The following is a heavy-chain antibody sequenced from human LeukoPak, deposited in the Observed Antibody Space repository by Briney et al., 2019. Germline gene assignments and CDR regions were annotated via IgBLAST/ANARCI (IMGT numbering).Heavy chain of an antibody. CDR2: INHSGST. D-gene: IGHD6-6*01. CDR3: ARENPSRRIAARRAGYGMDV. Sequence: PSETLSLTCAVYGGSFGGYYWSWIRQPPGKGPEWIGEINHSGSTNYNPSLKSRVTISVDTSKNQFSLKLSSVTAADTAVYYCARENPSRRIAARRAGYGMDVWGQGTTVTVSS. V-gene: IGHV4-34*01. J-gene: IGHJ6*02. CDR1: GGSFGGYY.